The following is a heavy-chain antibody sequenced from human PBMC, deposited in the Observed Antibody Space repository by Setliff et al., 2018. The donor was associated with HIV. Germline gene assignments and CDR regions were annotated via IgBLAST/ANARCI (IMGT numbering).Heavy chain of an antibody. V-gene: IGHV4-39*01. J-gene: IGHJ4*02. D-gene: IGHD3-9*01. CDR2: IYRSGST. CDR1: GGSSSSSSFY. CDR3: AKTIGRYFDIFDN. Sequence: SETLSLTCTVSGGSSSSSSFYWGWIRQPPGKGLEWIGNIYRSGSTYYNPSLKSRVTTSVDTPKNQFSLKLNSVTAADTAVYYCAKTIGRYFDIFDNWGQGTMVTVSS.